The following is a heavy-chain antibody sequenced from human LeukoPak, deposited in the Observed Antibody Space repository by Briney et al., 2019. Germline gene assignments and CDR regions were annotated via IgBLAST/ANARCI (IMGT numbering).Heavy chain of an antibody. CDR1: GRSSSGYY. Sequence: PSETLSLTCAVYGRSSSGYYWSWIRQPPGKGLEWIGEINHSGSTNYNPSLKSRVTISVDTSKNQFSLKLSSVTAADTAVYYCARGSLRFWGYDYVWGSYRPDAFDIWGQGTMVTVSS. J-gene: IGHJ3*02. CDR3: ARGSLRFWGYDYVWGSYRPDAFDI. D-gene: IGHD3-16*02. CDR2: INHSGST. V-gene: IGHV4-34*01.